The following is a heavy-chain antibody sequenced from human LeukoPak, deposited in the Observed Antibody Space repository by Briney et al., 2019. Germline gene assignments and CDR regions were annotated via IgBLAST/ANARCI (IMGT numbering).Heavy chain of an antibody. J-gene: IGHJ1*01. CDR3: ARGGAARLHFQN. Sequence: SETLSLTCTVSGGSISTYYWNWIRQPPGKGLEWIGYIYHSGSTNYNPSLQSRVTISVDTSKNQFSLNLSSVTTADTAVYYCARGGAARLHFQNWGQGTLVTVSS. D-gene: IGHD6-6*01. V-gene: IGHV4-59*01. CDR1: GGSISTYY. CDR2: IYHSGST.